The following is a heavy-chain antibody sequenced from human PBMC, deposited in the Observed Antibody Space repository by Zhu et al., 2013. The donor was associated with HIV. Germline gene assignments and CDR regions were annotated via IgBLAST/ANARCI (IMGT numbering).Heavy chain of an antibody. CDR1: GYTFTGYY. J-gene: IGHJ6*03. CDR2: INPNSGGT. D-gene: IGHD4-4*01. V-gene: IGHV1-2*02. CDR3: ARDLKYSNYYYYYMDV. Sequence: QVQLVQSGAEVKKPGASVKVSCKASGYTFTGYYMHWVRQAPGQGLEWMGWINPNSGGTNYAQKFQGRVTMTRDTSISTAYMELSRLRSDDTAVYYCARDLKYSNYYYYYMDVWGKGTTVTVSS.